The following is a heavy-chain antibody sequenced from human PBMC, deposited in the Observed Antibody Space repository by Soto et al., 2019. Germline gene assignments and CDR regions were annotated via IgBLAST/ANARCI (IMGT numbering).Heavy chain of an antibody. CDR2: ISSSGSTI. J-gene: IGHJ3*02. Sequence: GGSLRLSCAASGFTFSDYYMSWIRQAPGKGLEWVSYISSSGSTIYYADSVKGRFTISRDNAKNSLYLQMNSLRAEDTAVYYCARDCLGYCSGGSCSCVAFDIWGQGKMVTVSS. D-gene: IGHD2-15*01. V-gene: IGHV3-11*01. CDR1: GFTFSDYY. CDR3: ARDCLGYCSGGSCSCVAFDI.